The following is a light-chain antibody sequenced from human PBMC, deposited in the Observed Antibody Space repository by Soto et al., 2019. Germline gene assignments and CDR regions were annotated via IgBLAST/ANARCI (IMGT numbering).Light chain of an antibody. V-gene: IGKV3-20*01. CDR1: QSVSSSY. CDR2: GAS. J-gene: IGKJ1*01. CDR3: QQYGSSPMWT. Sequence: EIVLTQSPCTLSLSPGERATLSCRASQSVSSSYLAWYQQKPGQAPRLPIYGASSRATGIPDRFSGSGSGTDFTLTISRLEPEDFAVYYCQQYGSSPMWTFGQGTKVDIK.